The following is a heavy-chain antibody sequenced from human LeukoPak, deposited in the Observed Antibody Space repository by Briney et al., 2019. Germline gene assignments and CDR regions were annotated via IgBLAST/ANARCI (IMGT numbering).Heavy chain of an antibody. D-gene: IGHD6-6*01. CDR1: GFTFSSYS. CDR3: ARDVVRIAARLLDY. Sequence: GGSLRLSCAASGFTFSSYSMNWVRQAPGKGLEWVSSISSSSSYIYCADSVKGRFTISRDNAKNSLYLQMNSLRAEDTAVYYCARDVVRIAARLLDYWGQGTLVTVSS. V-gene: IGHV3-21*01. CDR2: ISSSSSYI. J-gene: IGHJ4*02.